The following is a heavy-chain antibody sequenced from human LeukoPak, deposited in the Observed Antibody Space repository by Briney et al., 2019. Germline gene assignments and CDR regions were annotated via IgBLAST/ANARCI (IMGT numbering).Heavy chain of an antibody. CDR1: GGSISSYY. J-gene: IGHJ5*02. CDR2: IYYSGST. CDR3: ARVNGQWGYYYGSGSYYRGGNWFDP. D-gene: IGHD3-10*01. Sequence: SETLSLTCTVSGGSISSYYWSWIRQPPGKGLEWIGYIYYSGSTNYNPSLKSRVTISVDTSKNQFSLKLSSVTAADTAVYYCARVNGQWGYYYGSGSYYRGGNWFDPWGQGTLVTVSS. V-gene: IGHV4-59*01.